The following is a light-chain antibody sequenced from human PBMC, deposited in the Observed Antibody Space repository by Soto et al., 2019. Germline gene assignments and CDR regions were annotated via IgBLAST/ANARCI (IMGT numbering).Light chain of an antibody. CDR2: DAS. V-gene: IGKV3-11*01. CDR3: QQRSVWVT. Sequence: EIVLTQSPATLSLSPGERATLSCRTSRSINSALAWYQQKPGQAPSFLIYDASNRANGIPARFSGSGSGTDFTLTISSAEPEDSAVYYCQQRSVWVTFGQGTRLEI. J-gene: IGKJ5*01. CDR1: RSINSA.